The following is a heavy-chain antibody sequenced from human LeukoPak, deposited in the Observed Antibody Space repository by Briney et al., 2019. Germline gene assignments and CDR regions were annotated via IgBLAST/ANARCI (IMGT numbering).Heavy chain of an antibody. D-gene: IGHD4-11*01. CDR2: IIPIFGTA. J-gene: IGHJ6*03. CDR1: GGTFSSYA. Sequence: SVTVSCKASGGTFSSYAISWVRQAPGQGLEWMGGIIPIFGTANYAQKFQGRVTITADESTSTAYMELSSLRSEDTAVYYCARAASTVTDYYYYYYMDVWGKGTTVTVSS. V-gene: IGHV1-69*13. CDR3: ARAASTVTDYYYYYYMDV.